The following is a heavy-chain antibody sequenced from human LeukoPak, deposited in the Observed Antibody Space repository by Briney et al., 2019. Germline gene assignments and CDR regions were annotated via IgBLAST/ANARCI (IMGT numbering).Heavy chain of an antibody. CDR1: GYTFTSYD. CDR3: ARDILSVVPDAITEN. Sequence: ASVKVSCKASGYTFTSYDINWVRQATGQGLEWVGWMNPNSGNTGYAQKFQGRVTITRNTSISTAYMELSSLRSEDTAVYYCARDILSVVPDAITENWGQGTLVTVSS. J-gene: IGHJ4*02. CDR2: MNPNSGNT. D-gene: IGHD2-2*01. V-gene: IGHV1-8*03.